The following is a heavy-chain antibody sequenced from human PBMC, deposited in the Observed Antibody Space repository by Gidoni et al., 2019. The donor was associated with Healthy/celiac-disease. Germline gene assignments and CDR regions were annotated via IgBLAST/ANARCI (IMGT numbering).Heavy chain of an antibody. Sequence: EVQLVESGVGLVRPGGSLRLSCAASGFTFSSDSMNWVRQAPGKGPEWVSYISSSSSTIYYADSVKGRFTISRDNAKNSLYLQMNSLRDEDTAVYYCAGEEQWLGNFDYWGQGTLVTVSS. J-gene: IGHJ4*02. CDR1: GFTFSSDS. CDR3: AGEEQWLGNFDY. D-gene: IGHD6-19*01. CDR2: ISSSSSTI. V-gene: IGHV3-48*02.